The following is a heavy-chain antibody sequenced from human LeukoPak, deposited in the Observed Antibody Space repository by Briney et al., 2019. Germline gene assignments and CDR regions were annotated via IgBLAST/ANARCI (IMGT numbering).Heavy chain of an antibody. CDR1: GFTFSDYY. CDR3: AKGKYQLLV. J-gene: IGHJ4*02. CDR2: ISSSGSSI. V-gene: IGHV3-11*04. D-gene: IGHD2-2*01. Sequence: GGSLRLSCAASGFTFSDYYMSWIRQAPGKGLEWVSYISSSGSSISYAGSVKGRFTISRDNAKNSLYLQMNSLRAEDTAVYDCAKGKYQLLVWGQGTLVTVSS.